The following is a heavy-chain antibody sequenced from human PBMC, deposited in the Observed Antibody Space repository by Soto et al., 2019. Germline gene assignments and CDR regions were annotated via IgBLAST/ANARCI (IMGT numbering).Heavy chain of an antibody. V-gene: IGHV1-8*01. D-gene: IGHD1-26*01. Sequence: QVQLVQSGAEVKKPGASVKVSCKASGYTFTSYDINWVRQATGQGLEWMGWMNPNSGNTGYAQKFQXXVXMXKNTSISTAYMELNSLRSEDTAVYYCAGEKVGANDYWGQGTLVTVSS. CDR1: GYTFTSYD. J-gene: IGHJ4*02. CDR3: AGEKVGANDY. CDR2: MNPNSGNT.